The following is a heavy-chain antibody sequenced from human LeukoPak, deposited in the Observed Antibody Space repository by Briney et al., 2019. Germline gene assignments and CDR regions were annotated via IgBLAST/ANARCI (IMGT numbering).Heavy chain of an antibody. CDR3: ARGGYGDYTSDY. J-gene: IGHJ4*02. D-gene: IGHD4-17*01. CDR1: GGSLSGYY. V-gene: IGHV4-34*01. CDR2: INHSGST. Sequence: SETLSLTCAVYGGSLSGYYWSWIRQPPGKGLEWIGEINHSGSTNYNPSLKSRVTISVDTSKNQFSLKLSSVTAADTAVYYCARGGYGDYTSDYWGQGTLVTVSS.